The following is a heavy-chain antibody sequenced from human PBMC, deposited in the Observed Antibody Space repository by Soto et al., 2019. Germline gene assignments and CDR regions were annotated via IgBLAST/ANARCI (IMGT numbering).Heavy chain of an antibody. D-gene: IGHD2-21*01. J-gene: IGHJ4*02. Sequence: EVQLLESGGGLVQPGVSLRLSCAASGFTLSRYAMSWVRQAPGKGLEWVSAISGSGSNTWYADSVKGRFTISRDTSKSTLYMQMDGLKAEDTAIYYCAKVVRPASIEVVFDDWGQGPLVTASS. CDR1: GFTLSRYA. V-gene: IGHV3-23*01. CDR2: ISGSGSNT. CDR3: AKVVRPASIEVVFDD.